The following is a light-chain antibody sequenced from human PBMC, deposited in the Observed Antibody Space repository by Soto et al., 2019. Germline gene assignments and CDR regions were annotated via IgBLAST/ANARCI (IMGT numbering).Light chain of an antibody. CDR3: CSYAGSSTV. CDR2: EVS. Sequence: QSALTQPASVSGSPGQSITISCTGTSSDVGSYNLVSWYQQHPAKAPKRMIYEVSKRPSGVSNRVSGSKAGTTDSLTISGLQAEDEADYYCCSYAGSSTVFGGGTKLTVL. J-gene: IGLJ2*01. V-gene: IGLV2-23*02. CDR1: SSDVGSYNL.